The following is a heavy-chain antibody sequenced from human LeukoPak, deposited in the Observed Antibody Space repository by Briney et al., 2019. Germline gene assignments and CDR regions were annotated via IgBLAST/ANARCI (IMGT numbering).Heavy chain of an antibody. CDR2: INPSGGST. D-gene: IGHD1-1*01. V-gene: IGHV1-46*01. Sequence: ASVKVSCKASGYTFTSYYMHWVRQAPGQGLEWMGIINPSGGSTSYAQKFQGRVTMTRDMSTSTVYMELSSLRSEDTAVYYCARGYNWNDVSYYYYYMDVWGKGTTVTVSS. CDR3: ARGYNWNDVSYYYYYMDV. J-gene: IGHJ6*03. CDR1: GYTFTSYY.